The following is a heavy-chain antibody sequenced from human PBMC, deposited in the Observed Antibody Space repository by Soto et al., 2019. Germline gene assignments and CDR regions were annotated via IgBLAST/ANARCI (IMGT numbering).Heavy chain of an antibody. J-gene: IGHJ6*02. Sequence: QVQLVQSGAEVKKPGSSVKVSCKASGNTFSKYAISWVRQAPGQGLEWMGGLIPILGTAEYAQKFQGRVTITADESTRTAYMELSSVRFEDTAVYYCARDSHDYIWGSYRNGMDVWGQGTTVSVSS. CDR1: GNTFSKYA. CDR3: ARDSHDYIWGSYRNGMDV. V-gene: IGHV1-69*01. D-gene: IGHD3-16*02. CDR2: LIPILGTA.